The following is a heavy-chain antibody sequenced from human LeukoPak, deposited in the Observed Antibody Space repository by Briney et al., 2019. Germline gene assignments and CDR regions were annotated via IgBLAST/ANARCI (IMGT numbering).Heavy chain of an antibody. CDR1: GYTFPSYF. J-gene: IGHJ4*02. CDR3: ARTAARRFDY. Sequence: ASVKVSCKASGYTFPSYFMHWVRQAPGQGLEWMGIINPTGGSTTYAQKFQGRVTMTRDTSTGTVYMELSSLRSDDTAVYYCARTAARRFDYWGQGTLVTVSS. D-gene: IGHD6-6*01. CDR2: INPTGGST. V-gene: IGHV1-46*01.